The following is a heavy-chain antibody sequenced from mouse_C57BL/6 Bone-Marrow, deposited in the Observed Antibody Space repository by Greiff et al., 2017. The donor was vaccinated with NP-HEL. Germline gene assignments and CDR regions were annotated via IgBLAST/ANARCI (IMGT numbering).Heavy chain of an antibody. V-gene: IGHV1-53*01. CDR1: GYTFTSYW. Sequence: QVQLQQSGTELVKPGASVKLSCKASGYTFTSYWMHWVKQRPGQGLEWIGNINPSNGGTNYNEKFKSKATLTVDKSSSTAYMQLSSLTSEDSAVYYCARSRGYYYGSSPDFDVWGTGTTVTVSS. J-gene: IGHJ1*03. CDR2: INPSNGGT. D-gene: IGHD1-1*01. CDR3: ARSRGYYYGSSPDFDV.